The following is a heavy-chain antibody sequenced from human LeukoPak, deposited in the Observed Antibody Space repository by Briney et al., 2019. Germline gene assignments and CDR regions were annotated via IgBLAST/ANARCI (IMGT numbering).Heavy chain of an antibody. D-gene: IGHD1-26*01. V-gene: IGHV3-23*01. J-gene: IGHJ4*02. CDR3: ARDRGGSSEDFDY. CDR1: GFTFSSYA. Sequence: GGSLRLSCAASGFTFSSYAMSWVRQAPGKGLEWVSAISGSGGSTYYADSVKGRFTISRDNSKNSLYLQMNSLRAEDTAVYYCARDRGGSSEDFDYWGQGTLVTVSS. CDR2: ISGSGGST.